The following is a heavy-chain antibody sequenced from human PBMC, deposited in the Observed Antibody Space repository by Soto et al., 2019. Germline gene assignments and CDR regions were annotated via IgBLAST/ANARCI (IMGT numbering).Heavy chain of an antibody. V-gene: IGHV4-4*07. J-gene: IGHJ5*02. Sequence: SETLSLTCTVSGGSMSSYYWTWIRQPAGKGLEWIGRVYSSGGTHYNPSLKSRVTISLDTSKDQFSLRLLSVTDADTAVYYCARGQRFSDWFDPWGQGTLVTVSS. CDR1: GGSMSSYY. CDR3: ARGQRFSDWFDP. D-gene: IGHD3-3*01. CDR2: VYSSGGT.